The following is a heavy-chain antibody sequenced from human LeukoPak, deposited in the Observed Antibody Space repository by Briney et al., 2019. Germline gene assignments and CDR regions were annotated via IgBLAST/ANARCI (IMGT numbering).Heavy chain of an antibody. D-gene: IGHD1-7*01. V-gene: IGHV3-66*02. CDR2: IYNVGTT. Sequence: PGGSLRLSCAASGFTVSSKSMSWVRQTPGKGLEWDSVIYNVGTTYYADSVKGRFTISRDDSKNRLYLQMNSLRVEDTAVYFCARDLHNWNYAAFDIWGQGTTVTVSS. CDR3: ARDLHNWNYAAFDI. CDR1: GFTVSSKS. J-gene: IGHJ3*02.